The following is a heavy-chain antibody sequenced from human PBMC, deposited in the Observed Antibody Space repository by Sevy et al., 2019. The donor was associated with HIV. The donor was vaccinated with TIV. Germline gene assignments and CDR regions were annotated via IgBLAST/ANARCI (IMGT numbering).Heavy chain of an antibody. CDR1: GFTFSSYA. CDR3: VRDPRMVSYFDY. J-gene: IGHJ4*02. CDR2: ISYDGSNK. Sequence: GGSLRLSCAASGFTFSSYAMHWVRQAPGKGLEWVAVISYDGSNKYYADSVKGRFTISRDNCKNTLYLQMNSLRAEDTAVYYCVRDPRMVSYFDYWGQGTLVTVSS. V-gene: IGHV3-30-3*01. D-gene: IGHD2-8*01.